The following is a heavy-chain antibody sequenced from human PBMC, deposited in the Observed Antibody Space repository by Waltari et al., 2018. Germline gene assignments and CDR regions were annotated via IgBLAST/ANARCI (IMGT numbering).Heavy chain of an antibody. Sequence: QVQLHQWGAWLLQPSETLSLTCAVSGGSLSGYYWGWVRPPPGRGMEWIGEINHNGNINRNPSLRSRVTMLVDTSKSQLSLKINSVTAADTAVYYCVRLEDCTGPGGNCYSGDSFAMDVWGQGTTVTVSS. J-gene: IGHJ6*02. V-gene: IGHV4-34*01. CDR2: INHNGNI. CDR3: VRLEDCTGPGGNCYSGDSFAMDV. D-gene: IGHD2-8*02. CDR1: GGSLSGYY.